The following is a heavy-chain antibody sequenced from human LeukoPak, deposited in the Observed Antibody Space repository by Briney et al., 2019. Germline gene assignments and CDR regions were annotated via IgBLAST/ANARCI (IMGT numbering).Heavy chain of an antibody. V-gene: IGHV1-18*01. Sequence: ASVKVSCKASGYTFTSYGISWVRQAPGQGLEWMGWISAYNGNTNYAQKLQGRVTMTTDTSTSTAYMELRSLRSDDTAVYYCARFEVVAANGANWFDPWGQGTLVTVSS. J-gene: IGHJ5*02. CDR1: GYTFTSYG. D-gene: IGHD2-15*01. CDR3: ARFEVVAANGANWFDP. CDR2: ISAYNGNT.